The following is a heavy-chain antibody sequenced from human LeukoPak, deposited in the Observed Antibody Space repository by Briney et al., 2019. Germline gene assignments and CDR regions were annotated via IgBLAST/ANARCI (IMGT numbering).Heavy chain of an antibody. CDR3: ARDWVVVPSAIHYGMDV. D-gene: IGHD2-2*01. Sequence: ASVKVSCKASGYTFTSYYMHWVRQAPGQGLEWMGIINPSGGSTSYAQKFQGRVTMTRDTSTSTVYMELSSLRSEDTAVYYCARDWVVVPSAIHYGMDVWGQGTTVTVSS. CDR1: GYTFTSYY. CDR2: INPSGGST. V-gene: IGHV1-46*01. J-gene: IGHJ6*02.